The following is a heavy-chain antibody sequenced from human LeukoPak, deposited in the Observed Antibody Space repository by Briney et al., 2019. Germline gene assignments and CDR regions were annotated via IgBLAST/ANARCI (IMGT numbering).Heavy chain of an antibody. V-gene: IGHV5-51*01. D-gene: IGHD3-3*01. CDR2: IYPGDSDT. CDR1: GYIFTSYW. Sequence: GEPLKISCKGSGYIFTSYWIGWVRQMPGKGLEWMGIIYPGDSDTTYTPSFQGPVTISADKSISTAYLQWSSLKASDTAMYYCARRGEYYDFWSGYYLMGNWFDPWGQGTLVTVSS. CDR3: ARRGEYYDFWSGYYLMGNWFDP. J-gene: IGHJ5*02.